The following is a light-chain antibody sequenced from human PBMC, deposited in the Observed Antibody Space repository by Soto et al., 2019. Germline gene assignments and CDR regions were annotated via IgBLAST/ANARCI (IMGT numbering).Light chain of an antibody. CDR1: SSDVGGYDY. CDR3: SSYAGNTNYV. V-gene: IGLV2-14*01. CDR2: EVN. J-gene: IGLJ1*01. Sequence: QSVLTQPASVSGSPGQSITISCTGTSSDVGGYDYVSWYQLHPGKAPKLMVFEVNNRPSGVSYRFSGSKSGNTASLTISGLQAEDEADYFCSSYAGNTNYVFGTGTKVTVL.